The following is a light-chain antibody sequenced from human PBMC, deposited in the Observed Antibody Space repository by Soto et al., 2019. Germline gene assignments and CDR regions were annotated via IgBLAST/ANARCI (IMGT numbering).Light chain of an antibody. V-gene: IGKV3D-11*03. CDR1: QCISSH. CDR3: HRRTNWNI. CDR2: DAS. Sequence: IVVGPTPATLTLSAGGRATLSFRASQCISSHLAWYQQRPGQVVRLLIYDASHRATGIPVRFRRTGPGTYFALPIYNLEPEDFAGYYGHRRTNWNIFGGGTKVDI. J-gene: IGKJ4*01.